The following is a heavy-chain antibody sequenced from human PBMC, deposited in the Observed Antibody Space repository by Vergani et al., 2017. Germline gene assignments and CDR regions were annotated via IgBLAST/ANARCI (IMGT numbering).Heavy chain of an antibody. CDR1: GFTFSNAW. V-gene: IGHV3-15*01. J-gene: IGHJ4*02. CDR2: IKSKTDGGTT. CDR3: ARVGTESPLGYCSGGSCYWDY. D-gene: IGHD2-15*01. Sequence: EVQLLESGGGLVKPGGSLRLSCAASGFTFSNAWMSWVRQAPGKGLEWVGRIKSKTDGGTTDYAAPVKGRFTISRDNAKNSLYLQMNSLRAEDTAVYYCARVGTESPLGYCSGGSCYWDYWGQGTLVTVSS.